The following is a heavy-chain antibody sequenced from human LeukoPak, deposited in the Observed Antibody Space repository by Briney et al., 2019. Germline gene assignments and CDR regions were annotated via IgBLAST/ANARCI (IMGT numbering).Heavy chain of an antibody. CDR3: ARSQGIAVAGTYNWFDP. J-gene: IGHJ5*02. V-gene: IGHV1-69*05. Sequence: GASVKVSCKASGGTFSSYAISWVRQAPGQGLEWMGGIIPIFGTANYAQKFQGRVTITTDESTSTAYMELSSLRSEDTAVYYCARSQGIAVAGTYNWFDPWGQGTLVNVSS. CDR2: IIPIFGTA. D-gene: IGHD6-19*01. CDR1: GGTFSSYA.